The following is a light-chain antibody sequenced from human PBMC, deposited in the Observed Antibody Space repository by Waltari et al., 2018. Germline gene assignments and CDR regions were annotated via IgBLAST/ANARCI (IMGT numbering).Light chain of an antibody. Sequence: SYELTQPPSVSVSPGQTARITCSGDALPKKSAYWYQQKSGQAPVLVIYEDSKRPSGIPERFSGSSSGTMATLTISGAQVEDEADYYCYSTDSSANGVFGGGTKLTVL. V-gene: IGLV3-10*01. CDR3: YSTDSSANGV. J-gene: IGLJ3*02. CDR2: EDS. CDR1: ALPKKS.